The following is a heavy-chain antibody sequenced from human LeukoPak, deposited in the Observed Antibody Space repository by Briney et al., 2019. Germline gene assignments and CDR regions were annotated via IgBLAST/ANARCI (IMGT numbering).Heavy chain of an antibody. CDR2: IKQDGSEK. CDR1: GFTFSSSW. V-gene: IGHV3-7*01. J-gene: IGHJ5*02. CDR3: ARGLRWFDP. Sequence: GGSLRLSCAASGFTFSSSWMTWVRQPPGKGLEWVANIKQDGSEKYYVGSVKGRFTISRDNAKNSLYLQMNRLRAEDTAVYYCARGLRWFDPWGQGTLVTVSS.